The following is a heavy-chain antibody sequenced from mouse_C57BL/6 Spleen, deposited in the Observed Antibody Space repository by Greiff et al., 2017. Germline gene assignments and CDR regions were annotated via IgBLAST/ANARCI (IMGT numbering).Heavy chain of an antibody. D-gene: IGHD2-3*01. J-gene: IGHJ3*01. CDR2: IDPGNGDT. Sequence: VQLKQSGAELVRPGASVKLSCTASGFNFKDDYMHWVKQRPEQGLEWIGWIDPGNGDTEYASKFQGKATITADTSSNTAYLQLSSLTSEDTAVYYCTTKGWLLLWGQGTLVTVSA. V-gene: IGHV14-4*01. CDR3: TTKGWLLL. CDR1: GFNFKDDY.